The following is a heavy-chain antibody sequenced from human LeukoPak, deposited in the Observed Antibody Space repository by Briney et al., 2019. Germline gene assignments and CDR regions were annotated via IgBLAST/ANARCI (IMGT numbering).Heavy chain of an antibody. CDR1: GFTLTNHG. J-gene: IGHJ4*02. D-gene: IGHD2-15*01. CDR2: ITGTGGR. CDR3: AKDYCRDGNCPFPFLDS. Sequence: GGSLRLSCAVSGFTLTNHGVSWVRQAPGKGLEWVSIITGTGGRYYGDSVKGRFILSRDNSKNTVYMQMSSLRAEDTAMYYCAKDYCRDGNCPFPFLDSWGQGTLVTVSS. V-gene: IGHV3-23*01.